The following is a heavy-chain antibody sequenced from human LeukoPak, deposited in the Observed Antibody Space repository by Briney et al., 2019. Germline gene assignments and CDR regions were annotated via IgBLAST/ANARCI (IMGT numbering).Heavy chain of an antibody. CDR2: IYSAGST. V-gene: IGHV3-53*01. J-gene: IGHJ4*02. CDR1: GFTVSRNY. CDR3: ARTYYDYVWGSYRPFDY. D-gene: IGHD3-16*02. Sequence: PGGSLRLSCAASGFTVSRNYMNWVRQAPGKGLEWASVIYSAGSTYYADSVKGRFTISRDNAKNSLYLQMNSLRAEDTAVYYCARTYYDYVWGSYRPFDYWGQGTLVTVSS.